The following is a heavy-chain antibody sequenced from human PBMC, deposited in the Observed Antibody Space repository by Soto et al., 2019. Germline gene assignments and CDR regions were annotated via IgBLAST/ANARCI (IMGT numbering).Heavy chain of an antibody. V-gene: IGHV6-1*01. CDR1: GDSVSSNRVT. CDR3: VRVWAVAGHFDY. J-gene: IGHJ4*02. Sequence: PSQTLSLTCAISGDSVSSNRVTWNWIRQSPSRGLEWLGRTYYRSQWYNDYAVSVKSRITINPDTSKNQFSLHLNSVTPEDTAVYYCVRVWAVAGHFDYWGQGTLVTAPQ. CDR2: TYYRSQWYN. D-gene: IGHD6-19*01.